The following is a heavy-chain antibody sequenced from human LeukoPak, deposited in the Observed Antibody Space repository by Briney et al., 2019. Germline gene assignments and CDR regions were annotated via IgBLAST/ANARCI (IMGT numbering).Heavy chain of an antibody. CDR3: ARDRDQWLEAFDI. D-gene: IGHD6-19*01. Sequence: GGSLRLSCAASGFTDYGMSWVRQAPGKGLEWVSGINWNGGTTTYADSVKGRFTISRDNAKNSLYLQMNSLRAEDTAFYYCARDRDQWLEAFDIWGQGTMVTVSS. CDR1: GFTDYG. V-gene: IGHV3-20*04. J-gene: IGHJ3*02. CDR2: INWNGGTT.